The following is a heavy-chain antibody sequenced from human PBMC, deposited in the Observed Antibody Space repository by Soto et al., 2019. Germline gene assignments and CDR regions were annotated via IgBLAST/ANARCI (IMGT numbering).Heavy chain of an antibody. D-gene: IGHD1-26*01. CDR3: AHSTGLELAHPHYYYYYMDV. CDR2: IYWDDDK. Sequence: QITLKESGPTLVKPTQTLTLTCTFSGFSLSTSGVGVGWIRQPPGKALEWLALIYWDDDKRYSPSLKSSLTITKDTSKNQVVLTMTNMDPVDTAPYYCAHSTGLELAHPHYYYYYMDVWGKGTTVTVSS. J-gene: IGHJ6*03. CDR1: GFSLSTSGVG. V-gene: IGHV2-5*02.